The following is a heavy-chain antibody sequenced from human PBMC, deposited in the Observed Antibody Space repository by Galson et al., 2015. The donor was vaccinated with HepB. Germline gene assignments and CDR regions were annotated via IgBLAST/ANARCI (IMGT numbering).Heavy chain of an antibody. D-gene: IGHD6-19*01. V-gene: IGHV5-10-1*01. J-gene: IGHJ2*01. CDR1: GYSFTSYW. CDR2: IAPTDSYT. CDR3: ARHREQWLIQDWYFDL. Sequence: QSGAEVKKPGESLRISCKGSGYSFTSYWINWARQMPGKGLEWMGTIAPTDSYTKYSPSFRGHVTISVDKSISTAYLQWSSLKASDTAMYYCARHREQWLIQDWYFDLWGRGTLVTVSS.